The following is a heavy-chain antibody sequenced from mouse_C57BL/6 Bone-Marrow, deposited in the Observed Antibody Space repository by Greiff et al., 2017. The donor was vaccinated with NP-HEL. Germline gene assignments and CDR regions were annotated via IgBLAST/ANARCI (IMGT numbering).Heavy chain of an antibody. J-gene: IGHJ1*03. CDR2: ISGGGGNT. CDR3: ARGLGRRYFEV. CDR1: GFTFSSYT. Sequence: EVMLVESGGGLVKPGGSLKLSCAASGFTFSSYTMSWVRQTPEKRLEWVATISGGGGNTYYPDSVKGRFTISRDNAKNTLDLQMSSLRSEDTALYYCARGLGRRYFEVWGTGTTVTVAS. D-gene: IGHD4-1*01. V-gene: IGHV5-9*01.